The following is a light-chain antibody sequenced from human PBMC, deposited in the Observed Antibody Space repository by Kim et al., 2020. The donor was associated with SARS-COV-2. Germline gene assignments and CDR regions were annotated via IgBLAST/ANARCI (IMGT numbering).Light chain of an antibody. CDR2: YDS. Sequence: APVKTARITWGGNNIGSKSVLWYQQKTGRDPVLVIYYDSDRPSGSPERFSGSNSGNTATLTISRVEAGDEADYYCQVWDSSSDHWVFCGGTQLTVL. V-gene: IGLV3-21*04. CDR1: NIGSKS. CDR3: QVWDSSSDHWV. J-gene: IGLJ3*02.